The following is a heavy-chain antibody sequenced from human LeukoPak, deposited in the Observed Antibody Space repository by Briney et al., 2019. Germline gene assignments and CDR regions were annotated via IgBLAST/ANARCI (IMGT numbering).Heavy chain of an antibody. Sequence: ASVKVSCEASGYTFTSYGISWVRQAPGQGLEWMGWISAYNGNTNYAQKLQGRVTMTTDTSTSTAYMELRSLRSDDTAVYYCARGPVYDFWSGYPPFDYWGQGTLVTVSS. CDR3: ARGPVYDFWSGYPPFDY. V-gene: IGHV1-18*01. CDR1: GYTFTSYG. CDR2: ISAYNGNT. D-gene: IGHD3-3*01. J-gene: IGHJ4*02.